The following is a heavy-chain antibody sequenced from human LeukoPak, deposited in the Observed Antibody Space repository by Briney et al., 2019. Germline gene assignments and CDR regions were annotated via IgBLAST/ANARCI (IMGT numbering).Heavy chain of an antibody. J-gene: IGHJ4*02. CDR1: GYTFTTYG. CDR3: ARDRGHDSGGYFRY. CDR2: ISANNGNT. V-gene: IGHV1-18*01. D-gene: IGHD3-22*01. Sequence: ASVKVSCKASGYTFTTYGISWVRQAPGQGLEWMGWISANNGNTNYAQKLQGRVTMNTDTSTTTAYMELRSLGSDDTAVYYCARDRGHDSGGYFRYWGQGTLVTVSS.